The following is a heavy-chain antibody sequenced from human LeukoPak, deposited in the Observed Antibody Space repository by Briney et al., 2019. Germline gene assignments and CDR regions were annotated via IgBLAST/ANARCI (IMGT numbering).Heavy chain of an antibody. D-gene: IGHD1-14*01. CDR3: ARGDHRAFDI. J-gene: IGHJ3*02. CDR1: GXTVSSNY. V-gene: IGHV3-66*01. Sequence: PGGSLRLSCAASGXTVSSNYMSWVRQAPGKGLEWVSVIYSGGATYHADSVKGRFTISRDNSKNTLHLQMNSLRAEDTAVYYCARGDHRAFDIWGQGTVVTVSS. CDR2: IYSGGAT.